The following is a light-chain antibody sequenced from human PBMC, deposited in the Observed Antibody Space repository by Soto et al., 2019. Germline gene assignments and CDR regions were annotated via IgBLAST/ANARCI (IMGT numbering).Light chain of an antibody. CDR1: QSVSSSY. CDR3: QQYGSSLST. V-gene: IGKV3-20*01. Sequence: EIVLTQSPGTLSLSPGERATLSCRASQSVSSSYLAWYQQKPSQAPRLLIYGASSRATGIPDRFSGSGSGTDFTLTISRLEPEDFAVYYCQQYGSSLSTFGQGTKVEIK. J-gene: IGKJ1*01. CDR2: GAS.